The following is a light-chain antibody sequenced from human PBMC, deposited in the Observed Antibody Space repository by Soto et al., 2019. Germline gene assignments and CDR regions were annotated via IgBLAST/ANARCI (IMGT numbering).Light chain of an antibody. CDR2: NVN. CDR3: SSYSDTNIYV. V-gene: IGLV2-8*01. CDR1: SSDIGGYDF. Sequence: QSALTQPPSASGSPGQAVTISCTGTSSDIGGYDFVSWYQVRPGEAPQLIIYNVNGRPSGVPRRFSGSKSGNTAFLTVSGLRAVDEADYYCSSYSDTNIYVFGTGTKVTVL. J-gene: IGLJ1*01.